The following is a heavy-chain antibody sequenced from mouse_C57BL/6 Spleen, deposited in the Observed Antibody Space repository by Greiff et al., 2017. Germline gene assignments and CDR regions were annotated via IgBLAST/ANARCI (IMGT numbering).Heavy chain of an antibody. Sequence: SGPELVKPGASVKISCKASGYSFTDYNMNWVKQSNGKSLEWIGVINPNYGTTSYNQKFKGKATLTVDQSSSTAYMQLNSLTSEDSAVYYCARGGDPFTTAYAMDYWGQGTSVTVSS. J-gene: IGHJ4*01. CDR1: GYSFTDYN. V-gene: IGHV1-39*01. CDR3: ARGGDPFTTAYAMDY. D-gene: IGHD1-2*01. CDR2: INPNYGTT.